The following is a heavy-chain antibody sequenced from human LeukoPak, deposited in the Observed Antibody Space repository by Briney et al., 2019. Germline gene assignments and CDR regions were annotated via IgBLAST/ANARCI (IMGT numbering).Heavy chain of an antibody. V-gene: IGHV3-66*01. D-gene: IGHD3-22*01. J-gene: IGHJ4*02. CDR1: GFTVSSNY. CDR3: ARSRTAYYYYDSSGSPSYYFDY. Sequence: GGSLRLSCAASGFTVSSNYMSWVRQAPGKGLEWVSVIYSGGSTYYADSVKGRFTISRDNSKNTLYLQMNSLRAEDTAVYYCARSRTAYYYYDSSGSPSYYFDYWGQGTLVTVSS. CDR2: IYSGGST.